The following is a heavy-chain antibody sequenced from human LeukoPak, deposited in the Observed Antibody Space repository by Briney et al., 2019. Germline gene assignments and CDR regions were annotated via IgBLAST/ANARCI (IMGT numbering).Heavy chain of an antibody. V-gene: IGHV3-23*01. CDR2: ISGSGGST. CDR1: GFTFSSYA. D-gene: IGHD3-22*01. CDR3: AKFAMMVVVITHFDY. J-gene: IGHJ4*02. Sequence: GGSLRLSCAASGFTFSSYAMSWVRQAPGKGLEWVSAISGSGGSTYYADSVKGRFAISRDNSKNTLYLQMNSLRAEDTAVYYCAKFAMMVVVITHFDYWGQGTLVTVSS.